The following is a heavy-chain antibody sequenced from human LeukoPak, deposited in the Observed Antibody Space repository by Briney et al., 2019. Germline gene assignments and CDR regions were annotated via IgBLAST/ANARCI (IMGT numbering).Heavy chain of an antibody. Sequence: GGSLRLSCAVSGFTLSNSAMHWVRQAPGKELEWVATISFDESEKFYADSVKGRFTISRDTSKNTVYLQMNGLRAEDTAVYYCAKDKNWSWSLDYWGQGTLVTVSS. V-gene: IGHV3-30*18. D-gene: IGHD6-13*01. CDR1: GFTLSNSA. CDR3: AKDKNWSWSLDY. J-gene: IGHJ4*02. CDR2: ISFDESEK.